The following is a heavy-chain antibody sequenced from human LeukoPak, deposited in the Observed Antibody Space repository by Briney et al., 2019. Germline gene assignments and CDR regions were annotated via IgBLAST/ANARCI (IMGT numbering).Heavy chain of an antibody. D-gene: IGHD6-13*01. J-gene: IGHJ4*02. CDR2: ISSSSSTI. V-gene: IGHV3-48*04. CDR3: ARVLGYSSSWPFDY. Sequence: PGGSLRLSCAASGFTFSTYSMNWLRQAPGKGLEWVSYISSSSSTIYYADSVKGRFTISRDNAKNSLYLQMNSLRAEDTAVYYCARVLGYSSSWPFDYWGQGTLVTVSS. CDR1: GFTFSTYS.